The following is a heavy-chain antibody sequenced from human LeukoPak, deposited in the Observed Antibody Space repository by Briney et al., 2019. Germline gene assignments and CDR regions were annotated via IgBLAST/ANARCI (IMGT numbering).Heavy chain of an antibody. CDR1: GGSISSYY. Sequence: SETLSLTCTVSGGSISSYYWSWIRQPPGKGLEWIGYIYYSGSTNYNPSLKSRVTISVDTSKNQFSLKLSSVTAADTAVYYCARTGYCSSTSCPGRAFDIWGQGTMVTVSS. V-gene: IGHV4-59*01. J-gene: IGHJ3*02. D-gene: IGHD2-2*01. CDR2: IYYSGST. CDR3: ARTGYCSSTSCPGRAFDI.